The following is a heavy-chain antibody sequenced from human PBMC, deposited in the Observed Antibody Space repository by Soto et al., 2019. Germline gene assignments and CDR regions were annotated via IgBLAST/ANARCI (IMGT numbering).Heavy chain of an antibody. Sequence: GGSLRLSCAASGFTFSSYGMHWVRQAPGKGLEWVAVISYDGSNKYYADSVKGRFTISRDNSKNTLYLQMNSLRAEDTAVYYCAKSPAVGPRYCSSTSCYTARLMDVWGKGTTVTVSS. CDR2: ISYDGSNK. J-gene: IGHJ6*03. D-gene: IGHD2-2*02. V-gene: IGHV3-30*18. CDR3: AKSPAVGPRYCSSTSCYTARLMDV. CDR1: GFTFSSYG.